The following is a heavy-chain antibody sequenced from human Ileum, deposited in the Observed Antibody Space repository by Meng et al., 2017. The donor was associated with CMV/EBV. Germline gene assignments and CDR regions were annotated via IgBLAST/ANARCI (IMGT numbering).Heavy chain of an antibody. Sequence: QVQLVQSGAEVKKPGASVRVSCKASGYTFARYDVRWVRQATGQGLEWMGYMNPNSGNTGYAQKFQGRFTITTDTSINTAYMDLTSLTFEDTAVYFCAREGLDAWGQGTLVTVSS. D-gene: IGHD3-16*01. CDR2: MNPNSGNT. V-gene: IGHV1-8*03. CDR3: AREGLDA. J-gene: IGHJ5*02. CDR1: GYTFARYD.